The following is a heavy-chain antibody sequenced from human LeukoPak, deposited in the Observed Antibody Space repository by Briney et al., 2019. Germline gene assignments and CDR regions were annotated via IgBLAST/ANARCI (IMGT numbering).Heavy chain of an antibody. CDR2: IYYSGST. V-gene: IGHV4-30-4*01. Sequence: SQTLSLTCTVSGGSISSGDYYWSWIRQPPGKGLEWIGYIYYSGSTYYNPSLKSRVTISVDTSKNQFSLKLSSVTAADTAVYYCAREHSGYDCTYGMDVWGKGTTVTVSS. CDR3: AREHSGYDCTYGMDV. CDR1: GGSISSGDYY. D-gene: IGHD5-12*01. J-gene: IGHJ6*04.